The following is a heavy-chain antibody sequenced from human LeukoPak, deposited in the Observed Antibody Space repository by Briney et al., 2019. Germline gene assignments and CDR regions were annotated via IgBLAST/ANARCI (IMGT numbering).Heavy chain of an antibody. CDR3: ATAPYDSIGIFDY. D-gene: IGHD3-22*01. Sequence: GGSLRLSCAASGFTFSHSAMHWVRQAPGKGLECVSLISWDGDSTYYSDSVRGRFTISRGNNKNSLYLQMNSLRTEDTALYYCATAPYDSIGIFDYWGQGTLVTVSS. CDR2: ISWDGDST. V-gene: IGHV3-43D*03. CDR1: GFTFSHSA. J-gene: IGHJ4*02.